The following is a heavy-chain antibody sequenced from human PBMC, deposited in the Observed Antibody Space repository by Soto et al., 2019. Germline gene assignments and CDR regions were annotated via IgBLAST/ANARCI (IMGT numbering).Heavy chain of an antibody. CDR1: GGSVTSHH. Sequence: SETLSLTCFVSGGSVTSHHWSWIRQPPGKGLEWIGYIYHSVSTYYNPSLKSRVTISVDRSKNQFSLKLSSVTAADTAVYYCARAYGSGGYYPDSSYYDRMDVWGQRTPVT. J-gene: IGHJ6*02. CDR2: IYHSVST. D-gene: IGHD3-10*01. V-gene: IGHV4-30-2*01. CDR3: ARAYGSGGYYPDSSYYDRMDV.